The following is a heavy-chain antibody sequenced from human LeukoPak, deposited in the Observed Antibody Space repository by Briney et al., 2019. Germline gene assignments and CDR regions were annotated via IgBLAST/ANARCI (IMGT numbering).Heavy chain of an antibody. CDR3: ARESGSYFQEYYFDY. CDR1: GGSISSGGYY. Sequence: SGTLSLTCTVSGGSISSGGYYWSWIRQHPGKGLEWIGYIYYSGSTYYNPSLKSRVTISVDTSKNQFSLKLSSVTAADTAVYYCARESGSYFQEYYFDYWGQGTLVTVSS. J-gene: IGHJ4*02. D-gene: IGHD1-26*01. CDR2: IYYSGST. V-gene: IGHV4-31*03.